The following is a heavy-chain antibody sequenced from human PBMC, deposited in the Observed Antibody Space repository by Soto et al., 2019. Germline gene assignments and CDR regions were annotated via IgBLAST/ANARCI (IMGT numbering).Heavy chain of an antibody. CDR2: IYYSGST. CDR1: GGSISSGDYY. Sequence: SETLSLTCTVSGGSISSGDYYWSWIRQPPGKGLEWIGYIYYSGSTYYNPSLKSRVTISVDTSKNQFSLKLSSVTAADTAVYYCAKDQGSGWYDYFDYWGQGTLVTVSS. CDR3: AKDQGSGWYDYFDY. V-gene: IGHV4-30-4*01. J-gene: IGHJ4*02. D-gene: IGHD6-19*01.